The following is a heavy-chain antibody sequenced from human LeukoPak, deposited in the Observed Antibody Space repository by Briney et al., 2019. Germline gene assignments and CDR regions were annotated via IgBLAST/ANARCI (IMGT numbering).Heavy chain of an antibody. Sequence: SSETLSLTCTVSGGSISSSSYYWGWIRQPPGKGLEWIGSIYYSGSTYYNPSLKSRVTISVDTSKNQFSLKLSSVTAADTAVYYCASTPPPFIAAPDYWGQGTLVTVSS. J-gene: IGHJ4*02. CDR3: ASTPPPFIAAPDY. V-gene: IGHV4-39*07. CDR1: GGSISSSSYY. CDR2: IYYSGST. D-gene: IGHD6-13*01.